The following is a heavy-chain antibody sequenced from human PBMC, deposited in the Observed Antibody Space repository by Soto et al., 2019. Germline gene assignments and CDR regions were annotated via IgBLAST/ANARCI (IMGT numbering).Heavy chain of an antibody. CDR1: GFTFSTFA. D-gene: IGHD5-12*01. V-gene: IGHV3-23*01. Sequence: PGGSLRLSCAASGFTFSTFAMSWVRQAPGKGLEWVSTISSGGDNTYYADSVKGRFTISRDNSRNTLSLQMNSLRAEDTAVYYCANSPWIANPFHYWGRGALVTVPQ. CDR3: ANSPWIANPFHY. J-gene: IGHJ4*02. CDR2: ISSGGDNT.